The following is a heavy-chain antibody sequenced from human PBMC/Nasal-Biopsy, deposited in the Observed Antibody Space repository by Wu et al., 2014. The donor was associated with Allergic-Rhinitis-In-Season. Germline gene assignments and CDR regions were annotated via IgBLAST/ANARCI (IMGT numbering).Heavy chain of an antibody. CDR2: LYGTGST. D-gene: IGHD5-12*01. Sequence: TLSLTCNVSGASISSRSYYWGWIRQSPGKGLEWIGSLYGTGSTYYNPSLRSRVTMSVDTSKNQFSLNLSSVTAADTAVYYCVRDGYSGPDIWGQGTLVTVSS. CDR1: GASISSRSYY. J-gene: IGHJ4*02. V-gene: IGHV4-39*07. CDR3: VRDGYSGPDI.